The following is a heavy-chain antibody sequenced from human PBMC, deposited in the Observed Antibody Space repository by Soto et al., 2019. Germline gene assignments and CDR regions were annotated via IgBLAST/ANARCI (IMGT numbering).Heavy chain of an antibody. V-gene: IGHV2-5*01. J-gene: IGHJ4*01. Sequence: QITLKESGPTLVKPTQTLTLTCTFSGFSLTTYAMGVGWIRQPPGKALEWLALIYWNDEKRYRPSLNSRLTIAKDTSKNQVVLTMTNMDPEDTATYYCAQCLGGGNSCYFDYWGHGTLVSVSS. CDR3: AQCLGGGNSCYFDY. CDR2: IYWNDEK. CDR1: GFSLTTYAMG. D-gene: IGHD2-21*02.